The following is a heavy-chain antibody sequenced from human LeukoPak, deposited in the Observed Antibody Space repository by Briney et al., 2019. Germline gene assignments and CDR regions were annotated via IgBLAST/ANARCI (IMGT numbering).Heavy chain of an antibody. CDR2: IKSDGSET. V-gene: IGHV3-74*01. CDR3: ASDRVYYGLDV. Sequence: GGSLRLSCAASGFTFSRYWMHWARQAPGKGLVWVSRIKSDGSETNYADSVKGRFTISRDNAKNTLYLQVNSLRAGDTAVYYCASDRVYYGLDVWGQGTTVSVSS. J-gene: IGHJ6*02. CDR1: GFTFSRYW.